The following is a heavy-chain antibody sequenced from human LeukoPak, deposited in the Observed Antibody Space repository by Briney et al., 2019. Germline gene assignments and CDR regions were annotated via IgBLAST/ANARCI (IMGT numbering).Heavy chain of an antibody. Sequence: SVKVSCKASGGAFSSYAISWVRQAPGQGLEWMGRIIPILGIANYAQKFQGRVTITADKSTSTAYMELSSLRSEDTAVYYCARAPITYGSGSSLYYFDYWGQGTLVTVSS. CDR3: ARAPITYGSGSSLYYFDY. CDR2: IIPILGIA. V-gene: IGHV1-69*04. D-gene: IGHD3-10*01. J-gene: IGHJ4*02. CDR1: GGAFSSYA.